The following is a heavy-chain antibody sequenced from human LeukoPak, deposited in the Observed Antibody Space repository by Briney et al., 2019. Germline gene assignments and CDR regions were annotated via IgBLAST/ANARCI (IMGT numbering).Heavy chain of an antibody. CDR2: VYYSGST. V-gene: IGHV4-61*01. CDR1: GGSVTRDNYY. D-gene: IGHD6-13*01. Sequence: PSETLSLTCTVSGGSVTRDNYYWTWIRQAPGKGLEWIGYVYYSGSTNYNPSLKSRVTISVDTSKNQFSLKLSSVTAADTAVYYCARTVPYSSSWNYYYYGMDVWGQGTTVTVSS. J-gene: IGHJ6*02. CDR3: ARTVPYSSSWNYYYYGMDV.